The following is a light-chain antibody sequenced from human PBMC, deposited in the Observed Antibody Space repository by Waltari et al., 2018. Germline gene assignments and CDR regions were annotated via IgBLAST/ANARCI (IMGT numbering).Light chain of an antibody. Sequence: DIQMTQSPSSVSASVGDRVIMTCRASQGIRNRVAWFKQKPGKAPKSLIYSASTLESVDPSKFGGCGSGTDFTLSISSLQPEDFATYFCQHYDSYPPTFGGGTTVEI. CDR3: QHYDSYPPT. CDR2: SAS. J-gene: IGKJ4*01. CDR1: QGIRNR. V-gene: IGKV1-16*02.